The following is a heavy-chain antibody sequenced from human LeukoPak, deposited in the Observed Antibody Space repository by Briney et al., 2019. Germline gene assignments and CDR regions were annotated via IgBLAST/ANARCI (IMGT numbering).Heavy chain of an antibody. CDR3: ARETGDDAFDI. CDR1: GFTFSSFA. D-gene: IGHD7-27*01. J-gene: IGHJ3*02. V-gene: IGHV3-66*01. CDR2: IYSGGTT. Sequence: GWSLRLSCAASGFTFSSFAMHWVRQAPRKGLEWVSVIYSGGTTYYADSVKGRFTISRDNSKKTLYLQMNSLRAEDTAVYYCARETGDDAFDIWGQGTMVTVSS.